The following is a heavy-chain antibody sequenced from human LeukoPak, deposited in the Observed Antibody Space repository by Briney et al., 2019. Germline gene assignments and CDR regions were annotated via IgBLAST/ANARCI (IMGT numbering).Heavy chain of an antibody. Sequence: PSETLSLTCAVYGGSFSGYYWSWIRQPPGKGLEWIGEINHNGSTNYNPSLKSRVTISVDTSKNQFSLKLSSVTAADTAVYYCARVATSIAAGGSFDYWGQGTLITVSS. V-gene: IGHV4-34*01. CDR2: INHNGST. CDR1: GGSFSGYY. CDR3: ARVATSIAAGGSFDY. J-gene: IGHJ4*02. D-gene: IGHD6-13*01.